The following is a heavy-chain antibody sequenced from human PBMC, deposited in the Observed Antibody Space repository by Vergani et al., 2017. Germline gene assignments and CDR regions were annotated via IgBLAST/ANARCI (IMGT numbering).Heavy chain of an antibody. Sequence: VQLVESGGGLVKPGWSLRLSCAASGFTFSDYYISWIRQAPGKGLEWVSYISSSSSYTNYADYVKGRFTISRDNAKNSLYLQMNSLRAEDPDVYYCARDRNSGSFDYWGQGTLVTVSS. CDR2: ISSSSSYT. CDR3: ARDRNSGSFDY. D-gene: IGHD1-26*01. V-gene: IGHV3-11*06. CDR1: GFTFSDYY. J-gene: IGHJ4*02.